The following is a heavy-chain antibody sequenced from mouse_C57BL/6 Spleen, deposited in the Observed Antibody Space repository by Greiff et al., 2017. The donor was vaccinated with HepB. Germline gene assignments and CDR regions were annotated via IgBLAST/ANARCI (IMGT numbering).Heavy chain of an antibody. J-gene: IGHJ3*01. D-gene: IGHD2-4*01. Sequence: QVQLKQSGPELVKPGASVKISCKASGYAFSSSWMNWVKQRPGKGLEWIGRIYPGDGDTNYNGKFKGKATLTADKSSSTAYMQLSSLTSEDSAVYFCARWHYDYEGFAYWGQGTLVTVSA. V-gene: IGHV1-82*01. CDR3: ARWHYDYEGFAY. CDR2: IYPGDGDT. CDR1: GYAFSSSW.